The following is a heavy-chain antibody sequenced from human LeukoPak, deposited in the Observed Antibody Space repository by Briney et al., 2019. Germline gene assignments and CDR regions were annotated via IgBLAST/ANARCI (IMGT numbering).Heavy chain of an antibody. CDR2: ISSSSTTI. J-gene: IGHJ4*02. CDR3: ARGHFDYRLDY. CDR1: GFTFSDYN. Sequence: PGGSLRLSCAASGFTFSDYNMNWVRQAPGKGLEWISYISSSSTTIYYADSVKGRITISRDSAKNSLYLQMNSLRVEDTAVYYCARGHFDYRLDYWGQGTLVTVSS. D-gene: IGHD4-11*01. V-gene: IGHV3-48*04.